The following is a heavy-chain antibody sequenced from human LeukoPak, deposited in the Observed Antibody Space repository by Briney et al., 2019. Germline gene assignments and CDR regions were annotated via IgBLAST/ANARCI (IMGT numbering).Heavy chain of an antibody. Sequence: GGSLRLSCAASGFTFIDYALHWVRQAPGKGLEGVSGISWNSGSIGYADSVKGRFTISRDNAKNSLYLQMNSLRAEDTALYYCAKGFYSSSWYELGYYFDYWGQGTLVTVSS. D-gene: IGHD6-13*01. CDR3: AKGFYSSSWYELGYYFDY. J-gene: IGHJ4*02. V-gene: IGHV3-9*01. CDR1: GFTFIDYA. CDR2: ISWNSGSI.